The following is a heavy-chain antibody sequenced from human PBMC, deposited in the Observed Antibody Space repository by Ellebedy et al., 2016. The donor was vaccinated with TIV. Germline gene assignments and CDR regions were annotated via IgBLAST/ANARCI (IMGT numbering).Heavy chain of an antibody. CDR1: GGSISSYY. V-gene: IGHV4-59*01. CDR2: IYYSGST. D-gene: IGHD6-13*01. J-gene: IGHJ5*02. CDR3: ARERALTGYSSSWFNWFDP. Sequence: SETLSLTXTVSGGSISSYYWSWIRQPPGKGLEWIGYIYYSGSTNYNPSLKSRVTISVDTSKNQFSLKLSSVTAADTAVYYCARERALTGYSSSWFNWFDPWGQGTLVTVSS.